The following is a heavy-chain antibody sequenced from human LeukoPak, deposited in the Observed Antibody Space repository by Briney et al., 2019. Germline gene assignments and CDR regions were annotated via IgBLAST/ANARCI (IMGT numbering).Heavy chain of an antibody. Sequence: SETLSLTCAVPGGSVSSYYWSWIRQPAGKGLEWIGRFYTSGSTNYNPSLKSRVTMSVDTSKNQISLKLSSMTAADTAVYYCARYYDFWSGYTHFDYWGQGTLVTVSS. V-gene: IGHV4-4*07. J-gene: IGHJ4*02. D-gene: IGHD3-3*01. CDR3: ARYYDFWSGYTHFDY. CDR1: GGSVSSYY. CDR2: FYTSGST.